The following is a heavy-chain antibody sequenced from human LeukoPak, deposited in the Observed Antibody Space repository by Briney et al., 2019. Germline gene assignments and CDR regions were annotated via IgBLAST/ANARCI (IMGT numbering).Heavy chain of an antibody. J-gene: IGHJ4*02. V-gene: IGHV4-61*02. CDR3: ARDLAVAGIDY. D-gene: IGHD6-19*01. CDR2: IYTSGST. Sequence: PSETLSLTCTVSGGSISSGSYYWSWIRQPAGKGLEWIGRIYTSGSTNYNPSLKSRVTISVDTSKNQFSLKLSSVTAADTAVYYCARDLAVAGIDYWGQGTLVTVSS. CDR1: GGSISSGSYY.